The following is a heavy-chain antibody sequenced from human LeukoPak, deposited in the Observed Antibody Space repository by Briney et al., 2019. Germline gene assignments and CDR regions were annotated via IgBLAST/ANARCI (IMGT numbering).Heavy chain of an antibody. CDR3: ARTITIFGVVKSFYYYGMDV. D-gene: IGHD3-3*01. J-gene: IGHJ6*02. CDR1: GFTFSSYS. CDR2: ISSSSSYI. V-gene: IGHV3-21*01. Sequence: PGGSLRLSCAASGFTFSSYSMNWVRQAPGKGLEWVSSISSSSSYIYYADSVKGRFTISRDNAKNSLYLQMNSLRAEDTAVYYCARTITIFGVVKSFYYYGMDVWGQGTTVTVSS.